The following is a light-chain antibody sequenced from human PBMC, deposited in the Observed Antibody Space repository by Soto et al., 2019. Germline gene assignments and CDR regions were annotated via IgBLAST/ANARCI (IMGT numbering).Light chain of an antibody. V-gene: IGKV1-39*01. CDR1: QNIGTY. CDR2: TAS. CDR3: HQSYSSLVYT. Sequence: DIQMTQSPSSLSASVGDRVTITCRASQNIGTYLNWYQQKPGKAPTVLIYTASTLQSGVPSRFSGSGSGTDFTLTINSLQPEDSATYDCHQSYSSLVYTFGPGTKLEIK. J-gene: IGKJ2*01.